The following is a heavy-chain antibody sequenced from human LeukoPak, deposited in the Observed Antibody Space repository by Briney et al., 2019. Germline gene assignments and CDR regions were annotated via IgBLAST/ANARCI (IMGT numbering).Heavy chain of an antibody. CDR2: IYTSGST. CDR3: ARVRWELRWFDP. D-gene: IGHD1-26*01. J-gene: IGHJ5*02. V-gene: IGHV4-59*10. CDR1: GGSFSGYY. Sequence: SETLSLTCAVYGGSFSGYYWSWIRQPAGKGLEWIGRIYTSGSTNYNPSLKSRVTISVDTSKNQFSLKLSSVTAADTAVYYCARVRWELRWFDPWGQGTLVTVSS.